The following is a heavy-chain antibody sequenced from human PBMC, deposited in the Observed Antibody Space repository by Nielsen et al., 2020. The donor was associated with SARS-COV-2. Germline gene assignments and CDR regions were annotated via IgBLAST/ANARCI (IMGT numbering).Heavy chain of an antibody. D-gene: IGHD4-17*01. V-gene: IGHV4-59*01. CDR3: ARDYYGDYLDGFDF. Sequence: SETLSLTCTVSGDSISSYYWSWIRQAPGKGLEWIGYINYSGSTNYNPSLKSRVTISLDASKNQFSLRLTSVTTADTAIYYCARDYYGDYLDGFDFWGHGTMVTVSS. J-gene: IGHJ3*01. CDR2: INYSGST. CDR1: GDSISSYY.